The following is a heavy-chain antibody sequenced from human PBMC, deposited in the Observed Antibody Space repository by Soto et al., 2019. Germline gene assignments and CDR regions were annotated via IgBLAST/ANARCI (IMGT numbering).Heavy chain of an antibody. D-gene: IGHD4-17*01. V-gene: IGHV1-18*01. J-gene: IGHJ6*02. CDR3: ARGYGDYVYGMDV. CDR1: GYTFTNYG. CDR2: IGGYNGNT. Sequence: QVQLVQSGAEVKKPGASVKVSCRSFGYTFTNYGITWVRQAPGQGLEWMGWIGGYNGNTKYAQKFQVRVTMTTDISTSTAYMDLRSLRSDDTAVYYCARGYGDYVYGMDVWGQGTTVTVSS.